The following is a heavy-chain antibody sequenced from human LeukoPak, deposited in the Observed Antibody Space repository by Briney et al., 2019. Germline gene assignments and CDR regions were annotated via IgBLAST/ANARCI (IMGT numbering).Heavy chain of an antibody. CDR2: ISWNSGSI. Sequence: GGSLRLSCAASGFTFDDYARHWVRQAPGKGLEWVSGISWNSGSIGYADSVKGRFTISRDNAKNSLYLQMNSLRAEDTALYYCAKDRMESSYYNGFDYWGQGTLVTVSS. CDR1: GFTFDDYA. V-gene: IGHV3-9*01. J-gene: IGHJ4*02. D-gene: IGHD3-10*01. CDR3: AKDRMESSYYNGFDY.